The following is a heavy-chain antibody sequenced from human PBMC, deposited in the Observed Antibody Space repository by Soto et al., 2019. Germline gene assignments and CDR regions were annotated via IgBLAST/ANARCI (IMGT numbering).Heavy chain of an antibody. Sequence: WGSLRLSCAASGFIIITYELNWVRQAPGKGLEWVSYISTSGSTILYADSVKGRFTLSRDNAKNSLYLQMTSLRVEDTAVYYCVKGLEPWGQGTLVTVS. CDR2: ISTSGSTI. J-gene: IGHJ5*02. CDR1: GFIIITYE. CDR3: VKGLEP. V-gene: IGHV3-48*03.